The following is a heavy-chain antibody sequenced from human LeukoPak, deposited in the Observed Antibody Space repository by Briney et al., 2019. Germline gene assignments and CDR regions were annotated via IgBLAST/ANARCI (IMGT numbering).Heavy chain of an antibody. J-gene: IGHJ5*02. CDR3: ARGTIAASGKGWFDP. V-gene: IGHV3-74*01. CDR2: INSDGTST. D-gene: IGHD6-13*01. Sequence: GGSLRLSCAASGFTFSSYWMHWVRQAPGKGPAWVSRINSDGTSTNYADSVKGRFTISRDNAKNTLFLQMNSLRAEDTAVYFCARGTIAASGKGWFDPWGQGTLVTVSS. CDR1: GFTFSSYW.